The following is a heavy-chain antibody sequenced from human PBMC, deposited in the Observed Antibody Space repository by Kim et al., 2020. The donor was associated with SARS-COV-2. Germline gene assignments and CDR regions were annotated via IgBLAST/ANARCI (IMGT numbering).Heavy chain of an antibody. CDR3: ARGRPGSSWHYYYSYGLDV. CDR1: GGSFSGHY. V-gene: IGHV4-34*01. J-gene: IGHJ6*01. CDR2: INHSGST. Sequence: SETLSLTCAVYGGSFSGHYWSWIRQPPGKGLEWIGEINHSGSTNYNPSLKSRVTISVDTSKNQFSLKLSSVTAADTAVYYCARGRPGSSWHYYYSYGLDV. D-gene: IGHD6-13*01.